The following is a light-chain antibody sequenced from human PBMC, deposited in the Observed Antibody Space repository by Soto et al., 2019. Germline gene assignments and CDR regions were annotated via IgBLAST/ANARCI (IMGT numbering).Light chain of an antibody. CDR2: GAS. Sequence: EIVLTQSPGTLSLSPGARAPLSCRASQSVSSSYLAWYQQKPGQAPRLLIYGASSRATGIPDRFSGSGSGTDFTLTISRLEPEDFAVYYCQQYGSSGTFGQGTKVDI. CDR1: QSVSSSY. CDR3: QQYGSSGT. J-gene: IGKJ1*01. V-gene: IGKV3-20*01.